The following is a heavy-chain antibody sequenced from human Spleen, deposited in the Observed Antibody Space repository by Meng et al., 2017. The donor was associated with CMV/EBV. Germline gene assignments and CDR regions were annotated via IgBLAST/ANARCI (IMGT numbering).Heavy chain of an antibody. CDR2: VFHSGST. J-gene: IGHJ4*01. Sequence: TLSLPCALSGGSISTNHWWSWVRQPPGKGLEWIGEVFHSGSTNYNPSLESRVTISMDRSNNQFSLSLTSVTAADTAVYYCASARWDCWGQGTLVTVSS. CDR1: GGSISTNHW. D-gene: IGHD6-13*01. V-gene: IGHV4-4*02. CDR3: ASARWDC.